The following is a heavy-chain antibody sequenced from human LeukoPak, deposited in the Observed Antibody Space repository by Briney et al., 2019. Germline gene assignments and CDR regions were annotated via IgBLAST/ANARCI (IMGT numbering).Heavy chain of an antibody. CDR2: IYYSGST. V-gene: IGHV4-39*07. J-gene: IGHJ6*03. Sequence: SETLSLTCTVSGGSISSSSYYWGWIRQPPGKGLEWIGSIYYSGSTYYNPSLKSRVTISVDTSKNQFSLKLSSVTAADTAVYYCARAPSIAAPGDYYYMDVWGKGTTVTVSS. CDR3: ARAPSIAAPGDYYYMDV. D-gene: IGHD6-6*01. CDR1: GGSISSSSYY.